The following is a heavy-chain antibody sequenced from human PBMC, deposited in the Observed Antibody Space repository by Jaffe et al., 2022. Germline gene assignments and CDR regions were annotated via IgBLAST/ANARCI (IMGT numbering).Heavy chain of an antibody. Sequence: EVQLVESGGGLVKPGESLRLSCVASGFTVSDYNMNWVRQAPGKGLEWVSSISSSGSYIYYGDSVRGRFTISRDNAKNSLYLQMNSLRAEDTAVYYCVRESEGSFLYSGYCSGGSCYSWFDQWGQGTLVTVSS. CDR2: ISSSGSYI. CDR1: GFTVSDYN. D-gene: IGHD2-15*01. J-gene: IGHJ5*02. V-gene: IGHV3-21*01. CDR3: VRESEGSFLYSGYCSGGSCYSWFDQ.